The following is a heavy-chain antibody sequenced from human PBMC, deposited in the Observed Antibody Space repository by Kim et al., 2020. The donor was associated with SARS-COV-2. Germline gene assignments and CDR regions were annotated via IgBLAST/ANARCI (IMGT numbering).Heavy chain of an antibody. D-gene: IGHD6-19*01. CDR3: TTAMYSSGWYPLGWYYYGMDV. J-gene: IGHJ6*02. V-gene: IGHV3-15*01. Sequence: GGSLRLSCAASGFTFSNAWMSWVRQAPGKGLEWVGRIKSKTDGGTTDYAAPVKGRFTISRDDSKNTLYLQMNSLKTEDTAVYYCTTAMYSSGWYPLGWYYYGMDVWGQGTTVTVSS. CDR1: GFTFSNAW. CDR2: IKSKTDGGTT.